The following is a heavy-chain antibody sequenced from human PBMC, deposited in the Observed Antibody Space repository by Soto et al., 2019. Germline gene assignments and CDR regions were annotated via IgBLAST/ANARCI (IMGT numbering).Heavy chain of an antibody. D-gene: IGHD2-8*01. J-gene: IGHJ4*02. Sequence: RVSCKGVGYMCISYGGGRGRQRKGEGLEWIGIIYPGDSDVVYSPSFEGQVTLSVDKSVNTAYLQWSSLQAADTATYFCARRGTGATTSTKVFAFWGQGSLVTVSS. CDR3: ARRGTGATTSTKVFAF. CDR2: IYPGDSDV. CDR1: GYMCISYG. V-gene: IGHV5-51*01.